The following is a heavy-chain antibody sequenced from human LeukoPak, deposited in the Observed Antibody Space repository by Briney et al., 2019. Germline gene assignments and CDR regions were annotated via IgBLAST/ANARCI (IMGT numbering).Heavy chain of an antibody. J-gene: IGHJ6*03. D-gene: IGHD3-10*01. CDR2: IYYSGNT. CDR1: GGSISSSSYY. CDR3: ARDKAMVRGVIKDYYYYYMDV. V-gene: IGHV4-39*07. Sequence: SETLSLTCTVSGGSISSSSYYWGWIRQPPGKGLEWIGSIYYSGNTYYNPSLKSRVTISGDTSKNQFSLKLSSVTAADTAVYYCARDKAMVRGVIKDYYYYYMDVWGKGTTVTISS.